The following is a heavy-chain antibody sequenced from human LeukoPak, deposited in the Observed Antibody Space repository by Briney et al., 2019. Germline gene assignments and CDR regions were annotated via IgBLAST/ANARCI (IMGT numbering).Heavy chain of an antibody. J-gene: IGHJ3*02. CDR2: INPSGGST. D-gene: IGHD3-22*01. CDR3: ARGLHYYDSRDDAFDI. CDR1: GDTFTSYN. Sequence: ASVKVSCQASGDTFTSYNIHWVRQAPGQGLEWMGIINPSGGSTSYAQKFQGRVTMTRDMSTSTVYMELSSLRSEDTAVYYCARGLHYYDSRDDAFDIWGQGTMVTVSS. V-gene: IGHV1-46*01.